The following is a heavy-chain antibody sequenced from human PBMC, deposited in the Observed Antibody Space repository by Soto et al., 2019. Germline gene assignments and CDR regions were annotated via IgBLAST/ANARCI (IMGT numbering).Heavy chain of an antibody. CDR2: MNPNIGNT. J-gene: IGHJ6*01. Sequence: QVQLVQSGAEVKKPGASVKVYCKASGYTFTSYDINWVRPATGQGLVWMGWMNPNIGNTGNVQKFKSRVTMTRNSSISTAYMELSSQRSEDTAVYFCARERRGMDVWGQGTTVTVSS. V-gene: IGHV1-8*01. CDR3: ARERRGMDV. CDR1: GYTFTSYD.